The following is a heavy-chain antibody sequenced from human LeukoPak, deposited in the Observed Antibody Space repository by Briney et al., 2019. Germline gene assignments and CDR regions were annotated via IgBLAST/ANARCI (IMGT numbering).Heavy chain of an antibody. J-gene: IGHJ4*02. Sequence: SETLSLTCAVYGGSFSGYYWSWIRQPPGEGLEWIGEINHSGSTNYNPSLKSRVTISVDTSKNQFSLKLSSVTAADTAVYYCARPKPRYCSSTSCPGSFDYWGQGTLVTVSS. CDR1: GGSFSGYY. CDR3: ARPKPRYCSSTSCPGSFDY. CDR2: INHSGST. V-gene: IGHV4-34*01. D-gene: IGHD2-2*01.